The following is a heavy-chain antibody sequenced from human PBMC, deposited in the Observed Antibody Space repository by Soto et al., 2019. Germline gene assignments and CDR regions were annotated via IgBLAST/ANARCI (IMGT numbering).Heavy chain of an antibody. CDR1: GDSVSSNSAA. V-gene: IGHV6-1*01. CDR2: TYYRSKWYN. J-gene: IGHJ3*02. D-gene: IGHD6-19*01. Sequence: SQTLSLTCAISGDSVSSNSAAWNWIRQSPSRGLEWLGGTYYRSKWYNDYAVSVKSRITINPDTSKNQFSLQLNSVTPEDTAVYYCARDLGYSSGWYGGAFDIWGQGTMVTVSS. CDR3: ARDLGYSSGWYGGAFDI.